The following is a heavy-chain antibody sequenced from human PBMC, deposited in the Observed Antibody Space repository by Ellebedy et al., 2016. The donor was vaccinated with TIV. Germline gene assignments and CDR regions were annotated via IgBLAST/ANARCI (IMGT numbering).Heavy chain of an antibody. D-gene: IGHD2-2*02. CDR1: GFTFSSYW. J-gene: IGHJ4*02. CDR2: IKEDGSEK. CDR3: ARSPYTGYSDLGFDY. Sequence: GESLKISCAASGFTFSSYWMSWVRQAPGKGLEWVANIKEDGSEKNYVDSVKGRFTISRDNAKNSLYLQMNSLRADDTAVYYCARSPYTGYSDLGFDYWGQGSLVTVSS. V-gene: IGHV3-7*01.